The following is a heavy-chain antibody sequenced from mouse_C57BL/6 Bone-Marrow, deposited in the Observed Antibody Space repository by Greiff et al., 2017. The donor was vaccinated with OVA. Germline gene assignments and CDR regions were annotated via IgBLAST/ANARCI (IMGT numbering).Heavy chain of an antibody. D-gene: IGHD1-1*01. J-gene: IGHJ2*01. Sequence: EVQGVESGGGLVKPGGSLKLSCAASGFTFSSYAMSWVRQTPEKRLEWVATISDGGSYTYYPDNVKGRFTISRDNAKNNLYLQMSHLKSEDTAMYYCAIDYYGSSYDYWGQGTTLTVSS. CDR3: AIDYYGSSYDY. CDR1: GFTFSSYA. V-gene: IGHV5-4*01. CDR2: ISDGGSYT.